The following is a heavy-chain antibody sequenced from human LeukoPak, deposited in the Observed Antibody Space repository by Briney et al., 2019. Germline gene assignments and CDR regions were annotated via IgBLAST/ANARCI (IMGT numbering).Heavy chain of an antibody. CDR3: ARDLLLRGQWLTRGGFDY. V-gene: IGHV4-4*02. CDR1: GGSISSSNW. D-gene: IGHD6-19*01. CDR2: IYHSGST. J-gene: IGHJ4*02. Sequence: SGTLSLTCAVSGGSISSSNWWSWVRQPPGKGLEWIGGIYHSGSTNYNPSLKSRVTISVDKSKNQFSLKLSSVTAADTAVYYCARDLLLRGQWLTRGGFDYWGQGTLVTVSS.